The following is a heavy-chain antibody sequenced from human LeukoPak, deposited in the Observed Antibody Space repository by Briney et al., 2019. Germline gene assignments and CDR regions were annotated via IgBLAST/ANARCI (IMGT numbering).Heavy chain of an antibody. CDR3: AREVGYSYAFDI. V-gene: IGHV3-30-3*01. D-gene: IGHD5-18*01. CDR2: ISYDGSNK. CDR1: GFTFSSYA. J-gene: IGHJ3*02. Sequence: VGSLRLSCAASGFTFSSYAMHWGRQAPGKGLEWVAVISYDGSNKYYADSVKGRFTISRDNSKNTLYLPMNSLRAEDTAVYYCAREVGYSYAFDIWGQGTMVTVSS.